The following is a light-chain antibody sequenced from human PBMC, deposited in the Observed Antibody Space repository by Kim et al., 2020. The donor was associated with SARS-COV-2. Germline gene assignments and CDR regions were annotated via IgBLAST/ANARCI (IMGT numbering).Light chain of an antibody. CDR2: GKN. V-gene: IGLV3-19*01. Sequence: ALGQTVRITCQGDGLSTYYASWYQQKPEQAPILVIYGKNNRPSGIPDRFSASTSGNTGSLTITGAQAEDEADYYCNSRDSSGNHLVFGGGTQLTVL. CDR1: GLSTYY. CDR3: NSRDSSGNHLV. J-gene: IGLJ3*02.